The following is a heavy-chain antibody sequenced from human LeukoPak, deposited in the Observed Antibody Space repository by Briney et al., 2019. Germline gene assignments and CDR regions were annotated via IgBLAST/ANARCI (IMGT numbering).Heavy chain of an antibody. Sequence: PSETLSLTCTVSGGSISSYYWSWIRQPPGKGLEWIGYIYYSGSTNYNPSLKIRVTISVDTSKNQLSLKMSSVTAAETAVYYCASLKGYYYDSSGYYPRTYYFDYWGQGTLVTVS. J-gene: IGHJ4*02. CDR2: IYYSGST. V-gene: IGHV4-59*12. D-gene: IGHD3-22*01. CDR3: ASLKGYYYDSSGYYPRTYYFDY. CDR1: GGSISSYY.